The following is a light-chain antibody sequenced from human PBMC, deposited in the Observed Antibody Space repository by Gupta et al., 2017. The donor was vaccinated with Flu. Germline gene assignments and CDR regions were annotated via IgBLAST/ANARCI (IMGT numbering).Light chain of an antibody. CDR1: NIGSKS. V-gene: IGLV3-21*02. CDR3: QVWDSSTDHLV. CDR2: DDS. J-gene: IGLJ2*01. Sequence: SYVLTQAPSVSVAPGQTARITCGGNNIGSKSVHWYQQKPGQAPVLVVYDDSDRPPGIPERFSGANSGNTAALTITRVEAGDEADYYCQVWDSSTDHLVFGGGTKLTVL.